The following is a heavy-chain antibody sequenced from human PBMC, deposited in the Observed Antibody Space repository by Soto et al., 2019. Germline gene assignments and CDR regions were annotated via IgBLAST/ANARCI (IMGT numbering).Heavy chain of an antibody. CDR2: INPSGGST. CDR3: ARDKAAAGSVSGFDY. J-gene: IGHJ4*02. D-gene: IGHD6-13*01. CDR1: GYTFTSYY. V-gene: IGHV1-46*03. Sequence: ASVKVSCKASGYTFTSYYMHWVRQAPGQGLEWMGIINPSGGSTSYAQKFQGRVTMTRDTSTSTVYMELSSLRSEDTAVYYCARDKAAAGSVSGFDYRDQGTLVPVSS.